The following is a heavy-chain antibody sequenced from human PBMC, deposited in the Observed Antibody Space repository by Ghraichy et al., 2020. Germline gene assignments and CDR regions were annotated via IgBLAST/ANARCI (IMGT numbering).Heavy chain of an antibody. Sequence: SETLSLTCTVSGGSISSYYWSWIRQPPGKGLEWIGYIYYSGSTNYNPSLKSRVTISVDTSKNQFSLKLSSVTAADTAVYYCARGDDILTGYRMFDYWGQGTLVTVSS. D-gene: IGHD3-9*01. J-gene: IGHJ4*02. CDR2: IYYSGST. V-gene: IGHV4-59*01. CDR3: ARGDDILTGYRMFDY. CDR1: GGSISSYY.